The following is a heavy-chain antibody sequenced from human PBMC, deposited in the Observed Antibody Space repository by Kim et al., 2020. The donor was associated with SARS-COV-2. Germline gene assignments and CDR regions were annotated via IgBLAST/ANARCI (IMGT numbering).Heavy chain of an antibody. D-gene: IGHD6-13*01. CDR1: GYTFTSYG. CDR3: ARVLAVAGTLRVRGKYFDY. Sequence: ASVKVSCKASGYTFTSYGISWVRQAPGQGLEWMGWISAYNGNTNYAQKLQGRVTMTTDTSTSTAYMELRSLRSDDTAVYYCARVLAVAGTLRVRGKYFDYWGRGSLVTVSS. J-gene: IGHJ4*02. CDR2: ISAYNGNT. V-gene: IGHV1-18*01.